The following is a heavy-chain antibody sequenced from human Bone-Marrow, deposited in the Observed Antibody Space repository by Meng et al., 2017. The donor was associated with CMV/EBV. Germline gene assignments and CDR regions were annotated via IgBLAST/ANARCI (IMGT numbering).Heavy chain of an antibody. D-gene: IGHD6-19*01. CDR2: ISSTGAYI. V-gene: IGHV3-21*01. CDR3: AKGLYSSGWYGGYYYYYGMDV. Sequence: GESLKISCAASGFVVSLYSMSWVRQAPGMGLEWVSSISSTGAYIHYADSVEGRFTISRGNAENSLYLQLNNLRAEDTAVYYCAKGLYSSGWYGGYYYYYGMDVWGQGTTVTVSS. CDR1: GFVVSLYS. J-gene: IGHJ6*02.